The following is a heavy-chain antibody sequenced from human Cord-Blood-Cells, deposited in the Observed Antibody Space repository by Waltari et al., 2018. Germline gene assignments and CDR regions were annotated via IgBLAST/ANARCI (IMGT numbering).Heavy chain of an antibody. CDR2: INHSGST. D-gene: IGHD5-12*01. V-gene: IGHV4-34*01. CDR3: ARVGGYEAAFDI. CDR1: GGSFSGYY. Sequence: QVQLQQWGAGLLKPSETLSLTCAVYGGSFSGYYWSWIRQPPGKGLEWIGEINHSGSTSYHPSLKSRGTISVDTSKNQFSLKLSAVTAADTAVYYCARVGGYEAAFDIWGQGTMVTVSS. J-gene: IGHJ3*02.